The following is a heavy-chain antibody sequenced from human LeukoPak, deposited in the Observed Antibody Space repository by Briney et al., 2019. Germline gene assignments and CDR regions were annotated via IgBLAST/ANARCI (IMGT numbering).Heavy chain of an antibody. CDR1: GCTLTSYG. D-gene: IGHD6-13*01. CDR2: ISPNNGTA. Sequence: ASVKVSCKASGCTLTSYGISWVRQAPGPGLEWMGWISPNNGTANYAQKLQGRVTITTDASTSTAYMGLSSLRSEDTAVSSCARDASRAAAGTFDHWGQGTLVTVSS. J-gene: IGHJ4*02. CDR3: ARDASRAAAGTFDH. V-gene: IGHV1-18*01.